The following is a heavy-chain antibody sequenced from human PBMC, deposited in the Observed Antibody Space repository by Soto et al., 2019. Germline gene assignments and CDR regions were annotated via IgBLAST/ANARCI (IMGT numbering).Heavy chain of an antibody. CDR3: AGGGTSGNYAFDI. CDR1: GFTFSSYA. CDR2: ITGSGTGT. D-gene: IGHD1-26*01. V-gene: IGHV3-23*01. Sequence: GGSLRLSCAASGFTFSSYAMSWVRQAPGMGLAWVSSITGSGTGTYYADSVKGRFTISRDNSKNTLYLQMDSLRAEDTAVYYCAGGGTSGNYAFDIWGQGTLVTVSS. J-gene: IGHJ3*02.